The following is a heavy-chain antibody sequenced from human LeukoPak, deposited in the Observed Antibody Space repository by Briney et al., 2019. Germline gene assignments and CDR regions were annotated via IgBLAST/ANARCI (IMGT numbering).Heavy chain of an antibody. CDR1: GFTFDDYA. CDR2: ISWSSDGI. CDR3: AGDISSSAWILDY. V-gene: IGHV3-9*01. D-gene: IGHD5-18*01. J-gene: IGHJ4*02. Sequence: GRSLRLSCAASGFTFDDYAMHWVRQTPGKGLEWVSGISWSSDGIGYADSVKGRFTISRDNAENPLYLQMNSLRGEDTALYYCAGDISSSAWILDYWGQGTLVTVSS.